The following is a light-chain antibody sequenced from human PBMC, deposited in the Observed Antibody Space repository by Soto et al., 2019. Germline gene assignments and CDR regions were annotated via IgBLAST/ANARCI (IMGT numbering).Light chain of an antibody. Sequence: QMTQSPSTLSASVGDRVTITCRASQSINTWLAWYQLKPGRAPKLLIYKASTLESGVSSRFSGSGSGTEFTLTISSLQPDDFATYYCQQYQTYSQFGQGTKVEIK. J-gene: IGKJ1*01. V-gene: IGKV1-5*03. CDR1: QSINTW. CDR3: QQYQTYSQ. CDR2: KAS.